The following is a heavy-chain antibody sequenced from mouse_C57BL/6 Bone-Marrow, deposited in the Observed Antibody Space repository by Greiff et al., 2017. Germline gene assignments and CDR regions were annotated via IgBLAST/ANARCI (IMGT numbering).Heavy chain of an antibody. Sequence: VQLQQPGADLVRPGSSVKLSCKASGYTFTSYWMHWVKQRPIQGLEWIGNIDPSDSETHYNQKFKDKATLTVDKSSSTAYMQLSSLTSEDSAVYYCARGYYGTAWFAYWGQGTLVTVSA. CDR2: IDPSDSET. J-gene: IGHJ3*01. CDR1: GYTFTSYW. CDR3: ARGYYGTAWFAY. V-gene: IGHV1-52*01. D-gene: IGHD1-1*01.